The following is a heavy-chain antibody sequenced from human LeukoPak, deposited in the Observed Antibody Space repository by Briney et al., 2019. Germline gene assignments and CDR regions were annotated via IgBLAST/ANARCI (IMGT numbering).Heavy chain of an antibody. Sequence: ASVKVSCKASGGTFSSYAISWVRQAPGQGLEWMGGIIPIFGTANYAQKFQGRVTITADESTSTAYMELSSLRSEDTAVYYCAREVVRCSSTSCYSENFDYRGQGTLVTVSS. D-gene: IGHD2-2*02. CDR3: AREVVRCSSTSCYSENFDY. J-gene: IGHJ4*02. CDR1: GGTFSSYA. CDR2: IIPIFGTA. V-gene: IGHV1-69*01.